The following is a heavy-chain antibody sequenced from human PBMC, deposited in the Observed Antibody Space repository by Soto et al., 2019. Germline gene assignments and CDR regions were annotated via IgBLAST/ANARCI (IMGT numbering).Heavy chain of an antibody. CDR1: GGSFSSYH. CDR3: ARGYDTALAPIF. CDR2: INHLTTT. J-gene: IGHJ4*02. D-gene: IGHD5-18*01. Sequence: SETLSLTCAVYGGSFSSYHWSWIRQTPGKGLEWIGEINHLTTTNYNPSLKSRVIISLDTPKDQFSLKLSSVTAADTAVYYCARGYDTALAPIFWGQGILVTVSS. V-gene: IGHV4-34*01.